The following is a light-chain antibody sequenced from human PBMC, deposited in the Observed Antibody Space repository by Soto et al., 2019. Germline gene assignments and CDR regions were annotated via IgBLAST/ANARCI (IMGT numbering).Light chain of an antibody. V-gene: IGLV2-8*01. CDR2: EVS. CDR3: SSYAGSNKWEV. Sequence: QSALTQPPSASGSPGQSVTISCTGTSSDVGGYNYVSGYQQHPGKAPKLMIYEVSKRPSGVPDRFSGSKSGNTASLTVSGLQAEDDADYYCSSYAGSNKWEVFGGGTKLTFL. J-gene: IGLJ3*02. CDR1: SSDVGGYNY.